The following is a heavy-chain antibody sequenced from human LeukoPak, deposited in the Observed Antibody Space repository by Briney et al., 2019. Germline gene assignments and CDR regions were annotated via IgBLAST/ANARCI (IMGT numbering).Heavy chain of an antibody. CDR3: ARIGSLPNWDWFDP. D-gene: IGHD1-26*01. V-gene: IGHV4-4*02. J-gene: IGHJ5*02. CDR2: IYHSGST. Sequence: SETLSLTCAVSGGSISSSNWWSWVRQPPGKGLEWIGEIYHSGSTNYNPSLKSRVTISVDKSKNQFSLKLSSVTAADTAVYYCARIGSLPNWDWFDPWGQGTLVTVSS. CDR1: GGSISSSNW.